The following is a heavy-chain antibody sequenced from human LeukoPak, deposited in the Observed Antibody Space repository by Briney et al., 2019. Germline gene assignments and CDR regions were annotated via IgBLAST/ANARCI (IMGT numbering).Heavy chain of an antibody. J-gene: IGHJ4*02. CDR3: ARGAHIGSGRGAWLTNIKKYYFDY. Sequence: SETLSLTCAVYGGSFSGYYWSWIRQPPGKGLEWLGEINHSGGTNYNPSLKSRVTISVDTSKNQFSLKLSSVTAADTAVYYCARGAHIGSGRGAWLTNIKKYYFDYWGQGTLVTVSS. CDR2: INHSGGT. CDR1: GGSFSGYY. V-gene: IGHV4-34*01. D-gene: IGHD3-10*01.